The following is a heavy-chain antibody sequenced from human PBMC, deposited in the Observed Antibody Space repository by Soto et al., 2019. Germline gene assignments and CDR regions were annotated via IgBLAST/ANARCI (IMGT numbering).Heavy chain of an antibody. J-gene: IGHJ4*02. CDR3: AHRRDGDRPFDY. CDR2: IYWDDDK. D-gene: IGHD4-17*01. CDR1: GVSLSTRGVG. Sequence: QITLKESGPTLVKPTQTLTLTCTFSGVSLSTRGVGVGWIRQPPGMALECLALIYWDDDKRYSPSLRSRLTIXKXXPKNHAARTMTNIDPAGTATYYCAHRRDGDRPFDYRGQGTLVTVSS. V-gene: IGHV2-5*02.